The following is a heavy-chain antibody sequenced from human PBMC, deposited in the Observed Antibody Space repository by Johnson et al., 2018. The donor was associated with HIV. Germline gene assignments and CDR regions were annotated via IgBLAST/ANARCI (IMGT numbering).Heavy chain of an antibody. D-gene: IGHD4-17*01. J-gene: IGHJ3*02. CDR1: GFIFSQAW. CDR3: AKDMTTQAFDI. CDR2: INWNSGTI. Sequence: VQLVESGGGLIQPGGSLRLSCAASGFIFSQAWMSWVRQAPGTGLEWVSGINWNSGTIGYADSVKGRFTISRENAKNSLYLQMNSLKTEDTALYYCAKDMTTQAFDIWGQGTMVIVSS. V-gene: IGHV3-20*04.